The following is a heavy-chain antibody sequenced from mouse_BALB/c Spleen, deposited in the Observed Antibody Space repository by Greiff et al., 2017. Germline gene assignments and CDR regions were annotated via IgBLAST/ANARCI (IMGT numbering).Heavy chain of an antibody. CDR1: GYTFTDYA. V-gene: IGHV1-67*01. CDR2: ISPYNGNT. J-gene: IGHJ2*01. CDR3: ARVAVRGDYFDY. D-gene: IGHD2-5*01. Sequence: QVQLQQSGPEVVRPGASVKISCKGSGYTFTDYAMHWVKQRHAKSLEWIGVISPYNGNTNYNQKFKGKATMTVDKSSSTAYMELARLTSEDSAIYYCARVAVRGDYFDYWGQGTALAVSS.